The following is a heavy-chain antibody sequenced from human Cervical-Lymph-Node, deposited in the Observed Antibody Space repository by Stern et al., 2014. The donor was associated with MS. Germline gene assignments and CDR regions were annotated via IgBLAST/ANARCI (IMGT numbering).Heavy chain of an antibody. CDR1: GGSISSYY. D-gene: IGHD3-3*01. Sequence: QLQLQESGPGLVKPSETVSLTCTVSGGSISSYYWSWIRQPPGQGLEWIGYIYYSGSTNYSPSLKSRVTISVDTSKNQFSLKLSSVTAADTAVYYCARGAFWSGNYYYYGMDVWGQGTTVTVSS. CDR2: IYYSGST. CDR3: ARGAFWSGNYYYYGMDV. J-gene: IGHJ6*02. V-gene: IGHV4-59*01.